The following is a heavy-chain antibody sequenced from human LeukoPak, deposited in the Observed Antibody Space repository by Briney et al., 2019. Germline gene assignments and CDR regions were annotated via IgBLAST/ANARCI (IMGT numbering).Heavy chain of an antibody. CDR3: ARDHDWFDP. CDR1: GFTFSSYA. CDR2: ISGSGGST. Sequence: GGSLRLSCAASGFTFSSYAMSCVRQAPGRGLEWVSAISGSGGSTYYADSVKGRFTISRDNSKNTLYLQMNSLRAEDAAVYYCARDHDWFDPWGQGTLVTVSS. J-gene: IGHJ5*02. V-gene: IGHV3-23*01.